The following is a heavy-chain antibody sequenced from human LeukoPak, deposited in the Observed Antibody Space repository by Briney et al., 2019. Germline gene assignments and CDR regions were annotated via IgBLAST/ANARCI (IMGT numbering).Heavy chain of an antibody. Sequence: PSETLSLTCTVSGGSISSSNWWSWVRQPPGKGLEWIGEIYHSGSTNYNPSLKSRVTISVDKSKNQFSLKLSSVTAADTAVYYCARDVYDFWSGYPTYMDVWGKGTTVTVSS. J-gene: IGHJ6*04. CDR1: GGSISSSNW. CDR3: ARDVYDFWSGYPTYMDV. CDR2: IYHSGST. D-gene: IGHD3-3*01. V-gene: IGHV4-4*02.